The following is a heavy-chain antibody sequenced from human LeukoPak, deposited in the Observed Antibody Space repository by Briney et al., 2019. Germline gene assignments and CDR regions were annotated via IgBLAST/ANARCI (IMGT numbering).Heavy chain of an antibody. J-gene: IGHJ6*02. D-gene: IGHD7-27*01. CDR3: ASLLTGAAVSYYYYGMDV. V-gene: IGHV4-34*01. CDR1: GGSFSGYY. Sequence: SETLSLTCAVYGGSFSGYYWSWIRQPPGKGLEWIGEINHRGSTNYNPSLKSRVTISVDTSKNQFSLKLSSVTAADTAVYYCASLLTGAAVSYYYYGMDVWGQGTTVTVSS. CDR2: INHRGST.